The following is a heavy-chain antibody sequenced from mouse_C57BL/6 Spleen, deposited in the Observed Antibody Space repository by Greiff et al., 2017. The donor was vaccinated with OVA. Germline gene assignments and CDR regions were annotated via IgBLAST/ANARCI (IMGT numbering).Heavy chain of an antibody. D-gene: IGHD4-1*01. J-gene: IGHJ2*01. CDR2: IYPSDSET. V-gene: IGHV1-61*01. Sequence: QVQLQQPGAELVRPGSSVKLSCKASGYTFTSYWMAWVKQRPGQGLEWIGNIYPSDSETHYNQKLKDKATLTLDKSTSTAYMQLSSLTSEDSAVYYCASSWDGCFAYWGQGITLTVSS. CDR3: ASSWDGCFAY. CDR1: GYTFTSYW.